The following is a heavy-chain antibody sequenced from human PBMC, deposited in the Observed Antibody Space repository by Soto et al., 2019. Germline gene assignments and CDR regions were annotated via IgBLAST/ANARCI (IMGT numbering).Heavy chain of an antibody. V-gene: IGHV3-30*18. CDR2: ISHDGNQK. D-gene: IGHD2-2*01. J-gene: IGHJ5*01. CDR1: GFTFSSYG. CDR3: VKATLPTAIKFGVDS. Sequence: GGSLRLSCAASGFTFSSYGMHWVRQTPDKGLEWVAVISHDGNQKYYADFAKGRFTISRDNARNTLHLQMNSLRPEDTAFFYCVKATLPTAIKFGVDSWGQGTLVTVSS.